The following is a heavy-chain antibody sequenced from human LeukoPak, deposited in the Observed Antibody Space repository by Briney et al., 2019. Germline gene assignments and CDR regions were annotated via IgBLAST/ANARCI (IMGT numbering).Heavy chain of an antibody. J-gene: IGHJ5*02. D-gene: IGHD7-27*01. CDR3: ARQTGTWYGYFAP. CDR2: IYTSGTT. V-gene: IGHV4-59*08. Sequence: SETLSLTCTVSGVSIHDFYWSWIRQPPGKGLEWIGYIYTSGTTHYNPSFQGRVTLSVDTSKKQFSLTLKSVTAADAAIYYCARQTGTWYGYFAPWGQGTLVTVSS. CDR1: GVSIHDFY.